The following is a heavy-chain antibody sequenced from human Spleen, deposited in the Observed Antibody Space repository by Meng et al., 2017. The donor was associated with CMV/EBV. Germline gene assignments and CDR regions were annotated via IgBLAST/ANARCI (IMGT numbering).Heavy chain of an antibody. Sequence: ASVKVSCKASGYTFTGYYMHWVRQAPGQGLEWMGWINPNSGGTNYAQKFQGRVTMTRDTSISTAYMELSRLRSDDTAVYYCARDETMVVTSTGTDIPWFDPWGQGTLVTVSS. D-gene: IGHD4-23*01. CDR3: ARDETMVVTSTGTDIPWFDP. J-gene: IGHJ5*02. CDR1: GYTFTGYY. V-gene: IGHV1-2*02. CDR2: INPNSGGT.